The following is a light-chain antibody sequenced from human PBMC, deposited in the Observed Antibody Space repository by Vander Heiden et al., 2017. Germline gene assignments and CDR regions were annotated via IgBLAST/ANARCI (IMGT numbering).Light chain of an antibody. V-gene: IGLV3-19*01. CDR2: GKN. Sequence: SSELTQDPAVSVALGPTVSRRLYASWYKQKPGQAPVVVIYGKNNRPSGIPNRFSGSSSGNTASLTITGAQAEAGADYHCNCRDSSGIHLVFGGGTKLTVL. J-gene: IGLJ2*01. CDR3: NCRDSSGIHLV. CDR1: RRLY.